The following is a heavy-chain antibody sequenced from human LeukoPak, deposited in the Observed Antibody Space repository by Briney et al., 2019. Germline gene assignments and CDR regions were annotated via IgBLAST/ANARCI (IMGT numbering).Heavy chain of an antibody. V-gene: IGHV3-23*01. D-gene: IGHD3-3*01. CDR2: ISGSGGST. J-gene: IGHJ6*02. CDR3: AKDRTAALRYYDFWSGRDYYGMDV. CDR1: GFTFSSYA. Sequence: GGSLRLSCAASGFTFSSYAMSWVRQAPGKGLEWVSAISGSGGSTYYADSVKGRFTISRDNSKNTLYLQMNSVRGEDTAVYYCAKDRTAALRYYDFWSGRDYYGMDVWGQGTTVTVSS.